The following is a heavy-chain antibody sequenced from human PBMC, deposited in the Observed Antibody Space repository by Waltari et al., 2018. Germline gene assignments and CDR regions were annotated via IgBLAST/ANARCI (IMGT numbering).Heavy chain of an antibody. V-gene: IGHV4-61*09. D-gene: IGHD3-22*01. Sequence: QVQLQESGPGLVKPSQTLSLTCTVSGGSISSGSYYWSWIRQPAGKGLEWIGYIYTSGSTNYNPTLRSRVTLSVDTSKNQFSLKLSSVTASDTALYYFAIGRITMIVVPAFDIWGQGTMVTVSS. CDR3: AIGRITMIVVPAFDI. CDR1: GGSISSGSYY. J-gene: IGHJ3*02. CDR2: IYTSGST.